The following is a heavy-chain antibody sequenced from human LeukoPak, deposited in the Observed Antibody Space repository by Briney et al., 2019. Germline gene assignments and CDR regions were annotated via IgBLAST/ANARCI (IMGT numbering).Heavy chain of an antibody. CDR1: GGTFSSYA. CDR2: IIPILGIA. CDR3: ARVRGAGNGYYYFDY. Sequence: GASVKVSCKASGGTFSSYAISWVRQAPGQGLEWMGRIIPILGIANYAQKFQGRVTITADKSTSTAYMELSSLRSEDTAVYYCARVRGAGNGYYYFDYWGQGTLVTVSS. D-gene: IGHD3-22*01. V-gene: IGHV1-69*04. J-gene: IGHJ4*02.